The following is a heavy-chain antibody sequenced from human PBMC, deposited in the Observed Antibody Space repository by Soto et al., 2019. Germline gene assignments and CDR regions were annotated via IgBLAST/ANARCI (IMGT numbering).Heavy chain of an antibody. CDR1: GFTFTNYW. V-gene: IGHV3-74*01. CDR2: INSDGGST. Sequence: EVQLVESGGDLVQPGGSLRLSCVASGFTFTNYWLHWVRQAPGKGLVWVSRINSDGGSTNYADSVKGRISVSRDNAKNTFYLQMNSLRAEDTAIYYCVRETTSWSFDYWGQGTLVTVSS. CDR3: VRETTSWSFDY. D-gene: IGHD2-2*01. J-gene: IGHJ4*02.